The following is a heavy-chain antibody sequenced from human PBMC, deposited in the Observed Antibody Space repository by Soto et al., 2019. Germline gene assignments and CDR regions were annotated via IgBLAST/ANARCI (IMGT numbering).Heavy chain of an antibody. CDR3: AREAV. V-gene: IGHV3-7*05. CDR1: GFTFSGYW. Sequence: EVQLVESGGGLVQPGGSLRLSCAASGFTFSGYWMSWVRQAPGKGLEWVANIKQDGSEQFYVDSVKGRFTISRDNAKNSLYLQINSLRAEDTDVYYCAREAVWGQGTTVTVSS. J-gene: IGHJ6*02. CDR2: IKQDGSEQ.